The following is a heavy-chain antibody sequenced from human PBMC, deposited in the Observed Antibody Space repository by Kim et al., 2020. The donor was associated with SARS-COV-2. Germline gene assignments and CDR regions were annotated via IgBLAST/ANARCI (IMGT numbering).Heavy chain of an antibody. CDR3: ARVHSGVVTSP. CDR2: IYYSGST. CDR1: GGSISSYY. Sequence: SETLSLTCTVSGGSISSYYWSWIRQPPGKGLEWIGYIYYSGSTNYNPSLKSRVTISVDTSKNQFSLKLSSVTAADTAVYYCARVHSGVVTSPWGQGTLVTVSS. V-gene: IGHV4-59*01. J-gene: IGHJ5*02. D-gene: IGHD2-21*02.